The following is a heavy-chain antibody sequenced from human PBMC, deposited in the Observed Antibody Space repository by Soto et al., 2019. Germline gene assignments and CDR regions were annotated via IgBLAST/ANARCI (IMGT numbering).Heavy chain of an antibody. CDR1: GGYFIGNSW. CDR3: ASRDPGTSVDY. J-gene: IGHJ4*02. V-gene: IGHV4-4*02. D-gene: IGHD1-7*01. CDR2: IYRTGST. Sequence: PSETMSVTCAVAGGYFIGNSWWTWVRQPPGQGLEWIGEIYRTGSTNYNPSLKSRVTISLDKSENQSSLKVTSLTAADTAVYYCASRDPGTSVDYWGQGTLVTVSS.